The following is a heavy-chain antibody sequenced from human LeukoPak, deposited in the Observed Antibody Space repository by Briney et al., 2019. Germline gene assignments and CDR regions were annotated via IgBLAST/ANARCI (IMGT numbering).Heavy chain of an antibody. Sequence: PSQTLSLTCTVSGGSISSGSYYWSWIRQPAGKGLEWIGRIYTSGSTNYNPSLKSRVTISVDTSKNQFSLKLSSVTAADTAVYYCARVYFDWLGTLTDAFDIWGQGTMVTVSS. D-gene: IGHD3-9*01. CDR3: ARVYFDWLGTLTDAFDI. J-gene: IGHJ3*02. CDR1: GGSISSGSYY. V-gene: IGHV4-61*02. CDR2: IYTSGST.